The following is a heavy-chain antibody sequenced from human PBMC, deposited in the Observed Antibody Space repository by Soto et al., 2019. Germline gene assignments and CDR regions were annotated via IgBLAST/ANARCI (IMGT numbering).Heavy chain of an antibody. V-gene: IGHV4-39*02. CDR2: IYYSGST. Sequence: SETLSLTCTVSGGSISSSSYYWGWIRQPPGKGLEWIGSIYYSGSTYYNPSLKSRVTISVDTSKNQFSLKLSSVTAADTAVYYCARDTIKRPDAFEIWGQGTMVTVSS. J-gene: IGHJ3*02. CDR3: ARDTIKRPDAFEI. CDR1: GGSISSSSYY. D-gene: IGHD1-1*01.